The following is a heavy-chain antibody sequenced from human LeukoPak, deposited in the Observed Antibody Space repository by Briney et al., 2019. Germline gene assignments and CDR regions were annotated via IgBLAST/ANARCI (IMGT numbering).Heavy chain of an antibody. Sequence: PGGSLRLSCAASGFSFSSYGMHWVRQAPGKGLGWVAFIRYDGSNKYYADSVKGRFTIFRDNSTNTLYLQMNSLRAEDTAVYYCAKTHYDPQSLQGGEHYYFDYWGQGTLVTVSS. D-gene: IGHD3-16*01. V-gene: IGHV3-30*02. CDR1: GFSFSSYG. CDR2: IRYDGSNK. CDR3: AKTHYDPQSLQGGEHYYFDY. J-gene: IGHJ4*02.